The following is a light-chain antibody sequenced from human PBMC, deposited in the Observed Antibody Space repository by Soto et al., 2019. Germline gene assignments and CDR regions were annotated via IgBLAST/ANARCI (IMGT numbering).Light chain of an antibody. Sequence: IQMTQSPSSLSASVGDRVIITCRTSQRVSSYLNWYQQKPGKAPKVLIYGVSSLHSGVPSRFSGSGSGTEYTLTITNLQPEDFATYYCQQSYSSLWTFGQGTKVEIK. CDR2: GVS. J-gene: IGKJ1*01. CDR1: QRVSSY. V-gene: IGKV1-39*01. CDR3: QQSYSSLWT.